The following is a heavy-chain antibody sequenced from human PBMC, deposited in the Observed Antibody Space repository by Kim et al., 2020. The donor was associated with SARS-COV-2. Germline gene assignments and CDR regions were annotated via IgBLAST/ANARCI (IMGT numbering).Heavy chain of an antibody. V-gene: IGHV6-1*01. D-gene: IGHD4-17*01. CDR3: ARFPTTVLTPDY. J-gene: IGHJ4*02. Sequence: DYEVSVNSRITSSPDTSTNQFSLQLNSVTPEDTAVYYCARFPTTVLTPDYWGQGTLVTVSS.